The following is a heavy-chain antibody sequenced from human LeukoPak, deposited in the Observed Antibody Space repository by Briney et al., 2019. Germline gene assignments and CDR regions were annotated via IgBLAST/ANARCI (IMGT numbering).Heavy chain of an antibody. CDR2: IKQDGTEK. D-gene: IGHD4-11*01. Sequence: RSGGSLRLSCAASGFTFSSYWMSWVRQTPGKGLEWVASIKQDGTEKHYVDSVKGRFTISKDNAKNSLYLQMNSRRAEDTAVYYCAREDHSNYEYWGQGTLVTVSS. V-gene: IGHV3-7*03. CDR3: AREDHSNYEY. CDR1: GFTFSSYW. J-gene: IGHJ4*02.